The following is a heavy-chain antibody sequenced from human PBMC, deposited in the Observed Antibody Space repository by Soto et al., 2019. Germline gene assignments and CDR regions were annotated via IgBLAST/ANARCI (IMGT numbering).Heavy chain of an antibody. CDR3: ARSRGAKDIVLMVYAPCFDY. D-gene: IGHD2-8*01. V-gene: IGHV3-30-3*01. CDR2: ISYDGSNK. J-gene: IGHJ4*02. CDR1: GFTFSSYA. Sequence: ESVGGVVQPGRSLRLSCAASGFTFSSYAMHWVRQAPGKGLEWVAVISYDGSNKYYADSVKGRFTISRDNSKNTLYLQMNSLRAEDTAVYYCARSRGAKDIVLMVYAPCFDYWGQGTLVTVSS.